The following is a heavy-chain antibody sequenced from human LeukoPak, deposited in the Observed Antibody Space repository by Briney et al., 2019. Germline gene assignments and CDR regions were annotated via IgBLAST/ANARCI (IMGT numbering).Heavy chain of an antibody. CDR1: GFTFSGSA. V-gene: IGHV3-73*01. CDR3: TSPTTVTKNYYYMDV. CDR2: IRSKANSYAT. J-gene: IGHJ6*03. D-gene: IGHD4-17*01. Sequence: PGGSLRLSCAASGFTFSGSAMHWVRQASGKGLEWVGRIRSKANSYATAYAASVKGRFTISRDDSKNTAYLQMNSLKTEDTAVYYCTSPTTVTKNYYYMDVWGKGITVTVSS.